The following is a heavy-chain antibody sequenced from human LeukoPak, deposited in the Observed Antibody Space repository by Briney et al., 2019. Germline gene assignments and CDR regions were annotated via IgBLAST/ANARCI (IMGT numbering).Heavy chain of an antibody. CDR3: ARDLCSGGSCYSHY. J-gene: IGHJ4*02. D-gene: IGHD2-15*01. CDR1: GFTFSSYA. CDR2: ISYDGSNK. Sequence: GGSLRLSCAASGFTFSSYAMHWVRQAPGKGLEWVAVISYDGSNKYYADSVKGPFTISRDNSKNTLYLQMNSLRAEDTAVYYCARDLCSGGSCYSHYWGQGTLVTVSS. V-gene: IGHV3-30-3*01.